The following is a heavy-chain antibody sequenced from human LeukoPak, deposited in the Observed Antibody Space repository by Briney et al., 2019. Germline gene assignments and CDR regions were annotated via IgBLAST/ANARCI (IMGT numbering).Heavy chain of an antibody. CDR3: ARWMVGDAFDI. V-gene: IGHV4-34*01. CDR2: INHSGST. D-gene: IGHD3-10*01. J-gene: IGHJ3*02. CDR1: GGSFSGSY. Sequence: SETLSLTCAVYGGSFSGSYWNWIRQPPGKWLEWIGEINHSGSTTYNPSLKSRVTISVDTSKNQFSLKLSSVTAADTAVYYCARWMVGDAFDIWGQGTMVTVSS.